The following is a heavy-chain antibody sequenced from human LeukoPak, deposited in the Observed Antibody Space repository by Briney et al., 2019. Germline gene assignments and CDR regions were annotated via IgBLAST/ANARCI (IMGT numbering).Heavy chain of an antibody. J-gene: IGHJ3*02. D-gene: IGHD4-17*01. CDR1: GYTFTSYY. CDR2: INPSGGST. Sequence: ASVKVSCKASGYTFTSYYMHWVRQAPGQGLEWMGIINPSGGSTSYAQKFQGRVTMTRDMSTSTVYMELSSLRSEDTAVYYCARCTVTLDAFDIWGQGTTVTVSS. CDR3: ARCTVTLDAFDI. V-gene: IGHV1-46*01.